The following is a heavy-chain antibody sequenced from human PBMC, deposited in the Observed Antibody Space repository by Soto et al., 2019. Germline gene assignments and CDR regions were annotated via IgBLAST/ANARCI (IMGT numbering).Heavy chain of an antibody. CDR1: GGTISSSSYY. D-gene: IGHD4-17*01. V-gene: IGHV4-39*01. J-gene: IGHJ4*02. Sequence: PSETLSLTCTVSGGTISSSSYYWVWIRQPPGKGLEWIGSIYYSGSTYYNPSLKSRVTISVDTSKNQFSLKLSSVTAADTAVYYCARHDYGGNSVFDYWGQGTLVTVSS. CDR2: IYYSGST. CDR3: ARHDYGGNSVFDY.